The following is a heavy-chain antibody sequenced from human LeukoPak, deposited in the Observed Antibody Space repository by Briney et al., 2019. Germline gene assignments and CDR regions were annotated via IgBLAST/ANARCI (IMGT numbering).Heavy chain of an antibody. Sequence: ASVKVSCTASGYTFTGYYMHWVRQAPGQGLEWMGWINPNSGGTNYAQKFQGRVTMTRDTSISTAYMELSRLRSDDTAVYYCARSDTAMVTPMHYWGQGTLVTVSS. D-gene: IGHD5-18*01. CDR2: INPNSGGT. J-gene: IGHJ4*02. V-gene: IGHV1-2*02. CDR3: ARSDTAMVTPMHY. CDR1: GYTFTGYY.